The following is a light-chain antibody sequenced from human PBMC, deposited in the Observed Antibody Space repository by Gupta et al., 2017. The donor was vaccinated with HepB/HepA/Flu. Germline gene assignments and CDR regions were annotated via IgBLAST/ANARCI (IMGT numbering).Light chain of an antibody. Sequence: SFELTQPPSVSVSPGQTARITCSGDALANQYVYWYQQRPGQAPVVVMYKKTERPAGIPERFSGSKSGTTVTLTISVVQADDAADYYCHSADTSGTYVFGGGTKFTVL. CDR3: HSADTSGTYV. CDR2: KKT. CDR1: ALANQY. J-gene: IGLJ1*01. V-gene: IGLV3-25*03.